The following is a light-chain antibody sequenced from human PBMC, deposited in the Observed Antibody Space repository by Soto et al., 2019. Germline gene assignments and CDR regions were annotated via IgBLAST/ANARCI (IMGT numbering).Light chain of an antibody. V-gene: IGLV2-14*01. J-gene: IGLJ1*01. CDR1: SSDVGAYNY. CDR3: SSYTSENTYV. Sequence: QPALTQPASVSGSPGQSITISCTGTSSDVGAYNYVSWYQQHPGKAPKLMIYEVSNRPSGVSHRFSGSKSDNTASLTISGLQTDDEADYYCSSYTSENTYVFRTGTKVTVL. CDR2: EVS.